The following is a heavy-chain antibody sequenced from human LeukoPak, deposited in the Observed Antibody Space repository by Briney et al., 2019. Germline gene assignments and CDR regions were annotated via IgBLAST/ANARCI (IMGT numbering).Heavy chain of an antibody. J-gene: IGHJ4*02. V-gene: IGHV1-2*02. CDR2: INPNSGGT. Sequence: ASVKVSCKASGYTFTGYYMHWVRQAPGQGLEWMGWINPNSGGTNYAQKFQGRVTMTRDTSISTAYMELSRLRSDDTAVYYCARSSRRVVVACDYWGQGTLVTVSS. CDR1: GYTFTGYY. D-gene: IGHD2-15*01. CDR3: ARSSRRVVVACDY.